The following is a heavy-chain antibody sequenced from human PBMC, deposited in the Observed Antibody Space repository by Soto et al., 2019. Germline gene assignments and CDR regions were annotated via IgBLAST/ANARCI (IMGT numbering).Heavy chain of an antibody. D-gene: IGHD3-10*01. V-gene: IGHV4-34*01. J-gene: IGHJ5*02. CDR1: GGSFSGYY. CDR3: ARGTGRFGESSFDP. CDR2: INHSGST. Sequence: SETLSLTCAVYGGSFSGYYWSWIRQPPGKGLEWIGEINHSGSTNYNPSLKSRVTISVDTSKNQFSLKLSSVTAADTAVYYCARGTGRFGESSFDPWGQGTLVTVSS.